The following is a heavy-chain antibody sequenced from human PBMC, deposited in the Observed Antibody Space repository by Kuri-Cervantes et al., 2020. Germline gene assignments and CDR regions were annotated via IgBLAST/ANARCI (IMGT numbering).Heavy chain of an antibody. CDR2: IYYSGST. D-gene: IGHD6-19*01. Sequence: SETLSLTCTVPGGSISSYYWSWIRLPPGKGLEWIGYIYYSGSTNYNPSLKSRVAISVDTSKNQFSLQLNSVTPEDTAVYYCARGNWIAVAGTAIFDYWGQGTLVTVSS. J-gene: IGHJ4*02. CDR1: GGSISSYY. CDR3: ARGNWIAVAGTAIFDY. V-gene: IGHV4-59*12.